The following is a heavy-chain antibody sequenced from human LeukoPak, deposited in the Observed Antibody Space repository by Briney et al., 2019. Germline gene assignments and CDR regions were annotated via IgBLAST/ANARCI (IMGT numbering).Heavy chain of an antibody. CDR1: GGSISSYY. J-gene: IGHJ3*02. V-gene: IGHV4-4*07. CDR3: ARENPVETHAVAFDI. D-gene: IGHD5-24*01. CDR2: IDTSGST. Sequence: SETLSLTCTVSGGSISSYYWSWIRQPAGKGLEWIGRIDTSGSTNYNPSLKSRVTMSVDTSKNQFSLKLSSVTAADTAVYYCARENPVETHAVAFDIWGQGTMVTVSS.